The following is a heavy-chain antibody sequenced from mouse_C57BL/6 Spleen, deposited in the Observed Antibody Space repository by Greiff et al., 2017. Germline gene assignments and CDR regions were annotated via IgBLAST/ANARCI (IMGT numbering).Heavy chain of an antibody. CDR3: TTGRCYCGSSAAGFAY. CDR2: IDPENGDT. Sequence: VQLQQSGAELVRPGASVKLSCTASGFNFKGYYMHWVKQRPEQGLEWIGWIDPENGDTEYASKFQGKATITADTSSNTAYLQLSSLTSEDTAVYYCTTGRCYCGSSAAGFAYWGQGTLVTVSA. CDR1: GFNFKGYY. J-gene: IGHJ3*01. D-gene: IGHD1-1*01. V-gene: IGHV14-4*01.